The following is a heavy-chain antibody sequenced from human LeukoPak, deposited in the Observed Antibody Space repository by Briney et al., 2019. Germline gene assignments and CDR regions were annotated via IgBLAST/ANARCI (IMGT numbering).Heavy chain of an antibody. CDR2: IIPIFGTA. CDR1: GGTFSSYA. CDR3: ARCSSTRYYLLGVYYYMDV. Sequence: SVKVSCKASGGTFSSYAISWVRQAPGQGLEWMGGIIPIFGTANYAQKFQGRVTITADESTSTAYMELSSLRSEDTAVYYCARCSSTRYYLLGVYYYMDVWGKGTTVTISS. V-gene: IGHV1-69*13. D-gene: IGHD2-2*01. J-gene: IGHJ6*03.